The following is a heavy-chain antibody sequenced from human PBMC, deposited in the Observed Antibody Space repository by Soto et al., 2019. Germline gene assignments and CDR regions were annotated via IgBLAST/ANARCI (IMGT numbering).Heavy chain of an antibody. CDR1: GFTFSSYA. J-gene: IGHJ4*02. D-gene: IGHD3-3*01. Sequence: ESGGGLVQPGGSLRLSCAASGFTFSSYAMSWVRQAPGKGLEWVSAISGSGGSTYYADSVKGRFTISRDNSKNTLYLQMNSLRAEDTAVYCCAKDLAAGYDFWSGYYKGADYFDYWGQGTLVTVSS. V-gene: IGHV3-23*01. CDR3: AKDLAAGYDFWSGYYKGADYFDY. CDR2: ISGSGGST.